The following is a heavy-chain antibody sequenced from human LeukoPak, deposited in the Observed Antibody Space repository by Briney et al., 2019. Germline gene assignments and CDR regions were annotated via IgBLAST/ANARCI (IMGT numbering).Heavy chain of an antibody. V-gene: IGHV3-9*03. Sequence: GGSLRLSCAASGFTFHDYAMHWVRHVPGKGVEWVSGITWNSGSVLYADSVRGRFTISRDNAKNSLYLQMNSLRPEDMAFYYCAKGLGVASLIVDALGMWGQGTMVTV. CDR1: GFTFHDYA. J-gene: IGHJ3*02. CDR2: ITWNSGSV. CDR3: AKGLGVASLIVDALGM. D-gene: IGHD3/OR15-3a*01.